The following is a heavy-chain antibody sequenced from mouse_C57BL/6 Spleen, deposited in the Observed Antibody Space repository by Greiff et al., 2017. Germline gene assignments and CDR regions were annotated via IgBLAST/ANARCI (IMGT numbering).Heavy chain of an antibody. CDR2: IYPGSGNT. CDR1: GYSFTSYY. CDR3: ESMDRLITTVVAPMGE. V-gene: IGHV1-66*01. Sequence: QVQLQQSGPELVKPGASVKISCKASGYSFTSYYIHWVKQRPGQGLEWIGWIYPGSGNTKYNEKFKGKATLTADTSSSTAYMQLSSLTSEDSAVYYCESMDRLITTVVAPMGEWGQGAAVTVSS. J-gene: IGHJ4*01. D-gene: IGHD1-1*01.